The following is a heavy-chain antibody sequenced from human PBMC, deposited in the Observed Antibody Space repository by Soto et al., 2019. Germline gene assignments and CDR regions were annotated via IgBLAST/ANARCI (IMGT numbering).Heavy chain of an antibody. D-gene: IGHD3-22*01. CDR3: AKDMGHLTYYYDSSGSYFDY. J-gene: IGHJ4*02. V-gene: IGHV3-9*01. CDR2: ISWNSGSI. CDR1: GFTFDDYA. Sequence: EVQLVESGGGLVQPGRSLRLSCAASGFTFDDYAMHWVRQAPGKGLEWVSGISWNSGSIGYADSVKGRFTISRDNAKNSLYLQMNSLRAEDTALYYCAKDMGHLTYYYDSSGSYFDYWGQGTLVTVSS.